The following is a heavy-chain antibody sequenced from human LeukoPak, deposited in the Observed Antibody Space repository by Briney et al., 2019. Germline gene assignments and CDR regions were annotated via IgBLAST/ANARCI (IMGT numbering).Heavy chain of an antibody. CDR2: VDPEDGET. V-gene: IGHV1-69-2*01. CDR3: ATATVTTGHEYFQH. D-gene: IGHD4-17*01. Sequence: ATVTISCKVSGYTFTDYYMHWVQQAPGKGLEWMGLVDPEDGETIYAEKFQGRVTITADTSTDTAYMELSSLRSEDTAVYYCATATVTTGHEYFQHWGQGTLVTVSS. CDR1: GYTFTDYY. J-gene: IGHJ1*01.